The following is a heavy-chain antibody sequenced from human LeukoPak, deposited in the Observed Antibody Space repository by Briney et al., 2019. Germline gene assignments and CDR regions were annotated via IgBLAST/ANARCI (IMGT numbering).Heavy chain of an antibody. CDR3: ARGQNYYDSSGYLQH. V-gene: IGHV4-34*01. CDR1: GGSLSGYY. Sequence: SETLSLTCAVYGGSLSGYYWSWIRQPPGKGLEWIGEINHSGSTNYNPSLKSRVTISVDTSKNQFSLKLSSVTAADTAVYYCARGQNYYDSSGYLQHWGQGTLVTVSS. J-gene: IGHJ1*01. D-gene: IGHD3-22*01. CDR2: INHSGST.